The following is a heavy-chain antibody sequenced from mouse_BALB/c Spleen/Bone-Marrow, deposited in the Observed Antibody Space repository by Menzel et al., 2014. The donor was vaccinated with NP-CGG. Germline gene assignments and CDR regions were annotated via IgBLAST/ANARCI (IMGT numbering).Heavy chain of an antibody. CDR2: INSDGGST. CDR1: EYEFPSHD. V-gene: IGHV5-2*01. Sequence: EVQLQQSGGGLVQPGESLKLSCESNEYEFPSHDMSWVRKTPEKRLELVAAINSDGGSTYYPDTMERRFIISRDNSKKTLYLQMSSLRSGDTAFYYCARHGDYYGSSLFAYWGQGTLVTVSA. J-gene: IGHJ3*01. D-gene: IGHD1-1*01. CDR3: ARHGDYYGSSLFAY.